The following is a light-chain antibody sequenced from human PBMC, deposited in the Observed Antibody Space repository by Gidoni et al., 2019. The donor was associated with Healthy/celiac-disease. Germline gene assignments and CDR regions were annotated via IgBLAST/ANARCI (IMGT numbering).Light chain of an antibody. J-gene: IGKJ4*01. CDR2: GAS. CDR1: ESVSSSY. CDR3: QQYDRSPLT. Sequence: IVLTQSPGTLSLSPGERATLSCRASESVSSSYLAWYQQKPGQAPRLLIYGASSRATGIPDRFSGSGSGTDFTLTISRLEPEDFAVYYCQQYDRSPLTCGGGTKVEIK. V-gene: IGKV3-20*01.